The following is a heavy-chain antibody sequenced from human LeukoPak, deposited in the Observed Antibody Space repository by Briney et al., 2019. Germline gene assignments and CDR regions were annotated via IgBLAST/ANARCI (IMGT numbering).Heavy chain of an antibody. V-gene: IGHV3-7*05. Sequence: PGGSLRHSCAASENTFSRYWMSWVRQAPGKGLEWVANIKQDGSEKYFVDSVRGRFTISRDNAKNSLYLQMNSLRAEDTAVYYCATQNGDYNHAFDIWGQGTMVTVSS. D-gene: IGHD4-17*01. CDR1: ENTFSRYW. J-gene: IGHJ3*02. CDR2: IKQDGSEK. CDR3: ATQNGDYNHAFDI.